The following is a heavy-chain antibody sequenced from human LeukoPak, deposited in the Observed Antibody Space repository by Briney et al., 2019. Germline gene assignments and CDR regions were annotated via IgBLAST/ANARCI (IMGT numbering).Heavy chain of an antibody. D-gene: IGHD3-3*01. CDR1: GFTFSRYW. CDR3: ARDTLSGVIIGPRMDV. CDR2: IKPDGSES. V-gene: IGHV3-7*01. Sequence: PGGSLRLSCAASGFTFSRYWMSWVRQAPGKELEWVAIIKPDGSESYCVDSVEGRFTVSRDNTKNSLYLQMNSLRAEDTAVYYCARDTLSGVIIGPRMDVWGQGTTVTVSS. J-gene: IGHJ6*02.